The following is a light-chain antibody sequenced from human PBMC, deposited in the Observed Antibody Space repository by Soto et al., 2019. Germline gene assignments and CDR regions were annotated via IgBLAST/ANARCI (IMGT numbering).Light chain of an antibody. CDR3: QQYYGIPPT. V-gene: IGKV4-1*01. J-gene: IGKJ2*01. CDR1: QSVLYSSNNKNY. CDR2: WAS. Sequence: DIVMTQSPDSLAVSLGERATINCKSSQSVLYSSNNKNYFAWYQQKPGQPPKLLIYWASTRESGVPDRFSGSGSGTDFTLTINSLQAEDVAVYYCQQYYGIPPTCGQGTKREIK.